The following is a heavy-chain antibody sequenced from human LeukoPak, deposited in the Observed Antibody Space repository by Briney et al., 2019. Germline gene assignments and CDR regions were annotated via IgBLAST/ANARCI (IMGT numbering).Heavy chain of an antibody. D-gene: IGHD3-10*01. CDR3: ARVGLLLWFGELNN. CDR1: GFTFSSYE. Sequence: GGSLRLSCAASGFTFSSYEMNWVRQAPGKGLEWVSHISSSGSTIYYADSVKGRFTISRDNAKNSLYLQMNSLRAEDTAVYYCARVGLLLWFGELNNWGQGTLVTVSS. V-gene: IGHV3-48*03. CDR2: ISSSGSTI. J-gene: IGHJ4*02.